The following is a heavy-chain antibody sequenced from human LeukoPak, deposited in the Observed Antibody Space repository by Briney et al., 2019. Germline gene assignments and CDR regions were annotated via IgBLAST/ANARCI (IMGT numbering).Heavy chain of an antibody. J-gene: IGHJ4*02. V-gene: IGHV1-2*02. CDR2: INPNSGGT. D-gene: IGHD4-17*01. CDR1: GYAFTGYY. Sequence: ASVKVSCKASGYAFTGYYMHWVRQAPGQGLEWMGWINPNSGGTNYAQKFQGRVTMTRDTSISTAYMELSRLRSDDTAVYYCARETTVTTDLGYWGQGTLVTVSS. CDR3: ARETTVTTDLGY.